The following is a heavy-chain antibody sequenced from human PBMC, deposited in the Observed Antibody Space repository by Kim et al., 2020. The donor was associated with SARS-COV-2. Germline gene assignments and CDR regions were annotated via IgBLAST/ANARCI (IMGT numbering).Heavy chain of an antibody. CDR2: ISYDGSNK. D-gene: IGHD1-26*01. J-gene: IGHJ4*02. CDR1: GFTFSSYA. V-gene: IGHV3-30*04. Sequence: GGSLILSCAASGFTFSSYAMHWVRQAPGKGLEWVAVISYDGSNKYYVDSVKGRFTISRDNSKNTLYLQMNSLRAEDTAVYYCARPASGSYLYYFDYWGQG. CDR3: ARPASGSYLYYFDY.